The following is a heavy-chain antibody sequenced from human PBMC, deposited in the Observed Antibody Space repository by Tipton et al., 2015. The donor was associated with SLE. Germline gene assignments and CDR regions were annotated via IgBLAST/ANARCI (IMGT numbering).Heavy chain of an antibody. CDR2: IYSSGSP. J-gene: IGHJ4*02. Sequence: TLSLTCTVSGGSITSGSHYWTWIRQPAGKGLEWIGHIYSSGSPNYSPSLRSRATISVDTSKNQFSLKMTSVTAADTAVYYCARDHYGSLDYWGQGMLVTVSS. V-gene: IGHV4-61*09. CDR1: GGSITSGSHY. CDR3: ARDHYGSLDY. D-gene: IGHD3-16*01.